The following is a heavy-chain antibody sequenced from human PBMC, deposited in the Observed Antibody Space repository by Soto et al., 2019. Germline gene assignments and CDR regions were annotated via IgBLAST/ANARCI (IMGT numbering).Heavy chain of an antibody. Sequence: QVQLVQSGAEMKKPGSSVKVSCQSSGGTFNTYAMNWVRQAPGQGPEWMGDISPMFGAANYAPKFQGRVNLTADESTGTSYMQLSSLTSEYTALYFCAREVQVHTPAFVYWGQGTLVTVSS. D-gene: IGHD3-10*01. CDR1: GGTFNTYA. CDR3: AREVQVHTPAFVY. CDR2: ISPMFGAA. J-gene: IGHJ4*02. V-gene: IGHV1-69*19.